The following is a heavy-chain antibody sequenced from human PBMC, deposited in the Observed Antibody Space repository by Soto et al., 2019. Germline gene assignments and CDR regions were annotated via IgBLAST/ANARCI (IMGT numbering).Heavy chain of an antibody. CDR3: AKVRTSSDY. Sequence: VGSLRLSCTASGFTFSTYAMIWVRQAPGKGLEWVSAISRSSGSTYYADSVKGRFTISRDNSKNTLYLQVNSLRAEDTAVYYCAKVRTSSDYWGQGTLVTVSS. D-gene: IGHD1-1*01. CDR1: GFTFSTYA. CDR2: ISRSSGST. J-gene: IGHJ4*02. V-gene: IGHV3-23*01.